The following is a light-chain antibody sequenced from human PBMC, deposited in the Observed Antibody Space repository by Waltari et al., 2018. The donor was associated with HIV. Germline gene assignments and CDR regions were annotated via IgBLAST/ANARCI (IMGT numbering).Light chain of an antibody. V-gene: IGLV1-47*01. Sequence: QSVLTQPPSASGAPGQRVTISCSGSSPNIENDNVYWYQQFPGAAPKLLIYKDTHRPSGAPDRFTGSKSGPSAALAIVGLRSDDEADYYCVGWDSRLRGYVFGAGTKVTVL. CDR2: KDT. J-gene: IGLJ1*01. CDR3: VGWDSRLRGYV. CDR1: SPNIENDN.